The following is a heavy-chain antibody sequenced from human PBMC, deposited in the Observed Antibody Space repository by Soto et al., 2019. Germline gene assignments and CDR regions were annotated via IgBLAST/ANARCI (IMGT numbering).Heavy chain of an antibody. CDR1: GGTFSSYA. J-gene: IGHJ4*02. V-gene: IGHV1-69*12. CDR2: IIPIFGTA. CDR3: ARCRLQFNCDH. D-gene: IGHD2-8*01. Sequence: QVQLVQSGAEVKKPGSSVKVSCKASGGTFSSYAISWVRQAPGQGLEWMGGIIPIFGTANYAQKFQGRVTITADESKSTDYIELSSLRSDDTAVYYCARCRLQFNCDHWGQGTRVNVSS.